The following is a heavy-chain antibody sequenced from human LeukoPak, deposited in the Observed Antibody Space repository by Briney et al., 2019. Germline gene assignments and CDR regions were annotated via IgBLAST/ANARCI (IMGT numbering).Heavy chain of an antibody. V-gene: IGHV3-7*01. Sequence: GGSLRLSCAASGFTFNRYWMSWVRQAPGKELQWVANIKQDGSAKYYVDFVKGRFTISRDNAKNSLYLQMNSLRAEDTAVYYCARVEASGYDYGAFDYWGQGTLVTVSS. D-gene: IGHD5-12*01. CDR1: GFTFNRYW. CDR2: IKQDGSAK. CDR3: ARVEASGYDYGAFDY. J-gene: IGHJ4*02.